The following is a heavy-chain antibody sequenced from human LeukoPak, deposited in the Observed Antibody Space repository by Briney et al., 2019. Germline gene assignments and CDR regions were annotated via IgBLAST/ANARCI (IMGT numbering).Heavy chain of an antibody. V-gene: IGHV4-61*02. CDR2: IYASGST. Sequence: SETLSLTCTVSRASISSDIYYWSWIRQPAGKGLEWIGLIYASGSTNYNPSLKSRVSISVDSSKNQFSLRVNSVTAADTAVYYCARGYYDSRGSSNPFDPWGQGTLVTVSS. D-gene: IGHD3-22*01. CDR3: ARGYYDSRGSSNPFDP. J-gene: IGHJ5*02. CDR1: RASISSDIYY.